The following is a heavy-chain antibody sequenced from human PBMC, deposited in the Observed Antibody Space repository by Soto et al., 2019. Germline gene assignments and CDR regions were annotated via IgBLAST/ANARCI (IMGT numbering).Heavy chain of an antibody. V-gene: IGHV4-4*02. CDR1: GGSITSSNW. CDR3: ARVSVTGTYLDY. Sequence: SETLSLTCVVSGGSITSSNWWTFFRQPPGKGLEWIGEIFHIGSTNYNPSLRSRVTISVDKSENQLSLKLTSVTAADTALYYCARVSVTGTYLDYWGQGMLVTVPQ. CDR2: IFHIGST. J-gene: IGHJ4*02. D-gene: IGHD6-19*01.